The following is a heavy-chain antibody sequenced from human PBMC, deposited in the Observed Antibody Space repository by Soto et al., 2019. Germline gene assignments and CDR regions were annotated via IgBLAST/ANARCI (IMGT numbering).Heavy chain of an antibody. V-gene: IGHV1-69*02. CDR2: INPILSMS. D-gene: IGHD3-10*01. CDR1: GDTFNFYS. Sequence: QVQLVQSGAEVKKHGSSVRVSCKASGDTFNFYSINWVRQAPGLGLEWMGRINPILSMSNYAARFQGRVTMTADKSTSTAYMELSSVRSEDTAMYYCASSYGSGYRAFDSWGQGALVTVSS. J-gene: IGHJ4*02. CDR3: ASSYGSGYRAFDS.